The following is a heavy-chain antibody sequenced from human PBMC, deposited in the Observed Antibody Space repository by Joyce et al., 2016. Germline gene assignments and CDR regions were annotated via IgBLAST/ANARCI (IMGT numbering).Heavy chain of an antibody. V-gene: IGHV4-4*07. CDR2: IYIGGTT. CDR1: GDTIKHDF. J-gene: IGHJ4*02. CDR3: ARGNYGDYVRYFDA. Sequence: QVQLQESGPGVVKPSETLSLTCSVSGDTIKHDFWSWLRQPAGKGLEWLGRIYIGGTTNYNPSVKSRVTMSLDTSKNKFSLKLISVTAADTAVYYCARGNYGDYVRYFDAWGQGILVTVSS. D-gene: IGHD4-17*01.